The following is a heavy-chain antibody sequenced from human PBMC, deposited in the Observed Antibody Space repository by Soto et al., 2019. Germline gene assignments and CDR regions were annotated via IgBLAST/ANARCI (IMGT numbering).Heavy chain of an antibody. D-gene: IGHD2-8*01. CDR1: GGTFSSYA. Sequence: SVKVSCKASGGTFSSYAISWVRQAPGQGLEWMGGIIPIFGTANYAQKFQGRVTITADKSTSTAYMELSSLRSEDTAVYYCARGENRYCTNGVCYGHYYYGMDVWGQGTTITVSS. V-gene: IGHV1-69*06. CDR3: ARGENRYCTNGVCYGHYYYGMDV. J-gene: IGHJ6*02. CDR2: IIPIFGTA.